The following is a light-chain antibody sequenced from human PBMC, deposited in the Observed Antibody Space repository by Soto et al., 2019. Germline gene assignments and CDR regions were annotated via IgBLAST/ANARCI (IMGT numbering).Light chain of an antibody. CDR1: QSISSNY. Sequence: EIVLTQSPGTLSLSPGERATLSCRASQSISSNYLAWYQHKPGQAPRLLIYGASSRATGVPDRFSGSGTGTDFTLSISSLEPGDFAVYYCQQYGSSPRMFGQGTKVEIK. J-gene: IGKJ1*01. CDR2: GAS. CDR3: QQYGSSPRM. V-gene: IGKV3-20*01.